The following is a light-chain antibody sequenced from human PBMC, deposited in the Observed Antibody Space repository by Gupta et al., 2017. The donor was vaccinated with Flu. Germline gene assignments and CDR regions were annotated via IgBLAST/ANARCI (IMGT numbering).Light chain of an antibody. J-gene: IGLJ3*02. CDR1: KLVHKH. CDR3: QAWDRGSVV. CDR2: EDT. V-gene: IGLV3-1*01. Sequence: SYDLTQPPSVSVSPGQTVTLSCFGDKLVHKHVSWYQQKPGQSPVLVIYEDTLRPSGLPERFSGSNAGDTATLTISGAQSGDEAHYYCQAWDRGSVVFGGGTKLTVL.